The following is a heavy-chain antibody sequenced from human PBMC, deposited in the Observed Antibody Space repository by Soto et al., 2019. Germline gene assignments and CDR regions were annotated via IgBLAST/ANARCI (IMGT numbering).Heavy chain of an antibody. D-gene: IGHD5-12*01. CDR3: DRWDSGSETNDF. CDR2: INTYNGNT. CDR1: GYTFSSYG. V-gene: IGHV1-18*01. J-gene: IGHJ4*02. Sequence: QVQVVQSGAEVKKPGASVKVSCKTSGYTFSSYGISWVRQAPGQGLEWMGWINTYNGNTNYAQKLQGRVTMTTDTSTSTAYMELRSLRSDDTAVYYCDRWDSGSETNDFWGQGTLVTVSS.